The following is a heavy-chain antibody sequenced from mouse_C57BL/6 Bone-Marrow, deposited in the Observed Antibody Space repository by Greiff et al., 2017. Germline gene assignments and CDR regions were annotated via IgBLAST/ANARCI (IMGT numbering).Heavy chain of an antibody. J-gene: IGHJ4*01. Sequence: EVKLMESGGGLVQPKGSLKLSCAASGFSFNTYAMNWVRQAPGKGLEWVARIRSKSNNYATYYADSVKDRFTISRDDSESMLYLQMNNLKTEGTAMYYCVRRDYGYWGQGTSVTVSS. D-gene: IGHD2-4*01. CDR2: IRSKSNNYAT. CDR1: GFSFNTYA. V-gene: IGHV10-1*01. CDR3: VRRDYGY.